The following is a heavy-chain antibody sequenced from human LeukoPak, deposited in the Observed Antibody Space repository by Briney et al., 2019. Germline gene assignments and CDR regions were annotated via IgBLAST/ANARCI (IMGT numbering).Heavy chain of an antibody. CDR3: ARDDSSGWYYWFDP. Sequence: ASVKVSCKASGYTFTSYAMHWVRQAPGQRLEWMGWINAGNGNTKYSQKFQGRVTITRDTSASTAYMELSSLRSGDTAVYYCARDDSSGWYYWFDPWGQGTLVTVSS. V-gene: IGHV1-3*01. J-gene: IGHJ5*02. D-gene: IGHD6-19*01. CDR1: GYTFTSYA. CDR2: INAGNGNT.